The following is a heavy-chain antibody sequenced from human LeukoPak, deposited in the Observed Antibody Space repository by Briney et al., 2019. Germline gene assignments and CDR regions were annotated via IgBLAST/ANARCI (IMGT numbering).Heavy chain of an antibody. CDR3: ARHRAGYCSGGSCYRPYYFDY. D-gene: IGHD2-15*01. CDR1: GGSISSYY. J-gene: IGHJ4*02. Sequence: SETLSLTCTVSGGSISSYYWSWVRQPAGKGLEWIGRIYASGSPYYNPSLRSRVTISVDTSKNQFSLKLSSVTAADTAVYYCARHRAGYCSGGSCYRPYYFDYWGQGTLVTVSS. CDR2: IYASGSP. V-gene: IGHV4-4*07.